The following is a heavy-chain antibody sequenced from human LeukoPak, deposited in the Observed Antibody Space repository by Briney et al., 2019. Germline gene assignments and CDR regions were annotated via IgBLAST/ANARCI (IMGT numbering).Heavy chain of an antibody. V-gene: IGHV3-49*03. Sequence: GGSLRLSCTTSGFTLGDYALSWFRQAPERGLEWLGFIRSRDHSGTTDYAASVRGRFIISKDDSKSGAYLQMNSLKSEDTAVYYCGRGGSHGRHVDYWGQGTLVTVSS. CDR2: IRSRDHSGTT. J-gene: IGHJ4*02. CDR3: GRGGSHGRHVDY. CDR1: GFTLGDYA. D-gene: IGHD1-26*01.